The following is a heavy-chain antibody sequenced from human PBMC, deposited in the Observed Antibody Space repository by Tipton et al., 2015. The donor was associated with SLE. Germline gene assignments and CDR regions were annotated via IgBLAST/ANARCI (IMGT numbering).Heavy chain of an antibody. V-gene: IGHV4-34*01. CDR3: ARGRKYYYDSSGYYTD. D-gene: IGHD3-22*01. Sequence: LRLSCAVYGGSFSGYYWSWIRQPPGKGLEWIGEINHSGSTNYNPSLKSRVTISVDTSKNQFSLKLSSVTAADTAVYYCARGRKYYYDSSGYYTDWGQGTLVTVSS. J-gene: IGHJ4*02. CDR2: INHSGST. CDR1: GGSFSGYY.